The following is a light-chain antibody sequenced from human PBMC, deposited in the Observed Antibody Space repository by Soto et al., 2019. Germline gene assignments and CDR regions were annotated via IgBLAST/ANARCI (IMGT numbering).Light chain of an antibody. CDR1: QSISSW. Sequence: DIQMTQSPSTLSASVGDRVTITCRASQSISSWLAWYQQKPGKAPKLLIYDASSLESGVPSRFSGSVPGTEFTLTISSLQPDDFATYYCQQYNSYLWTFGQGTKVEIK. J-gene: IGKJ1*01. V-gene: IGKV1-5*01. CDR2: DAS. CDR3: QQYNSYLWT.